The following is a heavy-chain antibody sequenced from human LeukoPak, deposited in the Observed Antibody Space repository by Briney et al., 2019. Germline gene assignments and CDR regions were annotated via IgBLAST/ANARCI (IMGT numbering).Heavy chain of an antibody. Sequence: SETLSLTCTVSGGSTSSYYWSWIRQPAGKGLEWIGRIYTSGSTNYDPSLKSRVTMSVDTSKNQFSLKLSSVTAADTAVYYCARDWANYDFWSGVAYYYGMDVWGQGTTVTVSS. CDR3: ARDWANYDFWSGVAYYYGMDV. CDR2: IYTSGST. CDR1: GGSTSSYY. V-gene: IGHV4-4*07. J-gene: IGHJ6*02. D-gene: IGHD3-3*01.